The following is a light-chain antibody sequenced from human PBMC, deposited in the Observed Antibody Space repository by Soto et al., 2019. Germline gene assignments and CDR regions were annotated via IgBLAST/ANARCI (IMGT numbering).Light chain of an antibody. CDR1: SSNIGNNA. Sequence: QLVLTQPPSVSEAPRQRVTISCSGSSSNIGNNAVNWYQQLPGKAPKLLIYYDDLLPSGVSDRFSGSKSGTSASLAISGLQSEDEADYYCAAWDDSLKVVFGGGTKLTVL. CDR3: AAWDDSLKVV. CDR2: YDD. V-gene: IGLV1-36*01. J-gene: IGLJ2*01.